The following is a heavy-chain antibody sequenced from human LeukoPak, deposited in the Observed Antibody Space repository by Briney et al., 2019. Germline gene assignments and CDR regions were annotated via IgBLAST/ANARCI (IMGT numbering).Heavy chain of an antibody. V-gene: IGHV1-69*04. D-gene: IGHD1-14*01. CDR3: ARDPLTDGRPNGD. J-gene: IGHJ4*02. Sequence: ASVKVSCKASGGTFSSYAISWVRQAPGQGLEWMGRIIPILGIANYAQKFQGRVTITADKSTSTAYMELSSLRSEDTAVYYCARDPLTDGRPNGDWGQGTLVTVSS. CDR1: GGTFSSYA. CDR2: IIPILGIA.